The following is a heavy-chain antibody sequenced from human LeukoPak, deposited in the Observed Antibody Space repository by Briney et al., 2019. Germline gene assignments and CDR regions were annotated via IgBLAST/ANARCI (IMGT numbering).Heavy chain of an antibody. CDR1: GYTFTGYY. CDR3: ARDLGCTSTSCYAFDY. Sequence: GASVKVSCKASGYTFTGYYMHWVRQAPGQGLEWMGWINPNSGGTNYAQKFQGRVTMTRDTSISTAFMELGRLRSDNTAVYHRARDLGCTSTSCYAFDYWGQGTLVTVSS. CDR2: INPNSGGT. D-gene: IGHD2-2*01. V-gene: IGHV1-2*02. J-gene: IGHJ4*02.